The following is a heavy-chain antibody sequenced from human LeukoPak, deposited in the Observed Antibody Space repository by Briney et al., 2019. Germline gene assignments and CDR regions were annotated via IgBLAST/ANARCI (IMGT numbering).Heavy chain of an antibody. CDR3: ARDREQWLVLRGSLEFDP. Sequence: ETLSLTCAVYGGSFSGYYWSWIRQPPGKGLEWVSSISSSSSYIYYADSVKGRFTISRDNAKNSLYLQMNSLRAEDTAVYYCARDREQWLVLRGSLEFDPWGQGTLVTVSS. D-gene: IGHD6-19*01. CDR2: ISSSSSYI. CDR1: GGSFSGYY. V-gene: IGHV3-21*01. J-gene: IGHJ5*02.